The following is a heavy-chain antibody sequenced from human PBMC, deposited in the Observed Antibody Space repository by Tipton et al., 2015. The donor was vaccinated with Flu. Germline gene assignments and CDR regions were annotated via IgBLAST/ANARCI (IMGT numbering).Heavy chain of an antibody. CDR1: DYSISTGYY. CDR2: MYHSGKT. V-gene: IGHV4-38-2*01. CDR3: ARRPYMSSSDLYAFDI. J-gene: IGHJ3*02. Sequence: PGLVKPSETLSLTCAVSDYSISTGYYWGWIRQPPGKGLEWIASMYHSGKTHYKPSLKSRVTISVDTSNNHFSLKLSSVTAADTAIYYCARRPYMSSSDLYAFDIWGQGTMVTVSS. D-gene: IGHD6-6*01.